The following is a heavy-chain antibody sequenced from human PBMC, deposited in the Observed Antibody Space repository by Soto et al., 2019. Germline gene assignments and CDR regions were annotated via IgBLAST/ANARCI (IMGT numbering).Heavy chain of an antibody. Sequence: SETLSLTCTVSGGSISSGGYYWSWIRQHPGKGLEWIGYIYYSGSTYYNPSLKSRVTISVDTSKSQFSLKLSSVTAADTAVYYCGRDRKLGPTVSNWGQGTLVTVSS. J-gene: IGHJ4*02. CDR1: GGSISSGGYY. D-gene: IGHD1-1*01. CDR3: GRDRKLGPTVSN. V-gene: IGHV4-31*03. CDR2: IYYSGST.